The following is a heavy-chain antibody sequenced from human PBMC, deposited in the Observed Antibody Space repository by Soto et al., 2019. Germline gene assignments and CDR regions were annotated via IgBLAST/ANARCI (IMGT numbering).Heavy chain of an antibody. J-gene: IGHJ4*02. Sequence: EVQLVESGGGLVQPGRSLRLSCAASGFTFDDYALHWVRQTPGKGLEWVSGISRNSGRAGYADSVKGRFIISRDNAKNSLYLQMNSLRAEDTAFYYCVKDSGVEWFPGPPGGFDYWGQGTLVIVSS. V-gene: IGHV3-9*01. CDR3: VKDSGVEWFPGPPGGFDY. CDR1: GFTFDDYA. CDR2: ISRNSGRA. D-gene: IGHD3-3*01.